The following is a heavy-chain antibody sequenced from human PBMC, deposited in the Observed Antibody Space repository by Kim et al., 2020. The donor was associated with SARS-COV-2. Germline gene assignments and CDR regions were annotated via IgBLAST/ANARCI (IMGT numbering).Heavy chain of an antibody. CDR1: GYTLTELS. J-gene: IGHJ4*02. CDR2: FDPEDGET. Sequence: ASVKVSCKVSGYTLTELSMHWVRQAPGKGLEWMGGFDPEDGETIYAQKFQGRVTMTEDTSTDTAYMELSSLRSEDTAVYYCATAPWYYYDSSGYPLFDYWGQGTLVTVSS. D-gene: IGHD3-22*01. V-gene: IGHV1-24*01. CDR3: ATAPWYYYDSSGYPLFDY.